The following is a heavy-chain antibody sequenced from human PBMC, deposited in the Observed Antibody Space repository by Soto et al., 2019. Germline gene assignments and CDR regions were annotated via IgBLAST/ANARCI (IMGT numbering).Heavy chain of an antibody. V-gene: IGHV3-11*01. D-gene: IGHD2-2*01. CDR3: ARGVVVPAATLYYYYGMDV. J-gene: IGHJ6*02. Sequence: QVQLVESGGCLVKPGGSLRLSCAATGFTFSDYYMTWIRQAPGKGLEWVSYISSSGSTIYYADSVKGRFTISRDNAKNSLYLQMNSLRAEDTAVYYCARGVVVPAATLYYYYGMDVWGQGTTVTVSS. CDR1: GFTFSDYY. CDR2: ISSSGSTI.